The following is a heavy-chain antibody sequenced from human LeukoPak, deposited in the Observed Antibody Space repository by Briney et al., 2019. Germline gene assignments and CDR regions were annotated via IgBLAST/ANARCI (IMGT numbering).Heavy chain of an antibody. V-gene: IGHV3-48*01. J-gene: IGHJ4*02. Sequence: GGSLRLSCAASGFTFSSYSMNWVRQAPGKGLEWVSYISSSSSTIYYADSVKGRFTISRDNAKNSLYLQMNSLKTEDTAVYYCTTAPYSGSHLTIDYWGQGTLVTVSS. CDR2: ISSSSSTI. CDR1: GFTFSSYS. D-gene: IGHD1-26*01. CDR3: TTAPYSGSHLTIDY.